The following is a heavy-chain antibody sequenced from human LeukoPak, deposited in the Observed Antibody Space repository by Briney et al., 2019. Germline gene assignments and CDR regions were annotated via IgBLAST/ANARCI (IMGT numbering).Heavy chain of an antibody. CDR2: IYHSGST. J-gene: IGHJ4*02. CDR1: TYSISSDCY. Sequence: SETLPLTCGVSTYSISSDCYWGWIRQPPGKGLEWIGSIYHSGSTHYNPSLKSRVTISVDTSKNQFSLKLSSVTAADTAVYYCARGLQSLGYFDYWGQGTLVSVSS. CDR3: ARGLQSLGYFDY. V-gene: IGHV4-38-2*01. D-gene: IGHD4-11*01.